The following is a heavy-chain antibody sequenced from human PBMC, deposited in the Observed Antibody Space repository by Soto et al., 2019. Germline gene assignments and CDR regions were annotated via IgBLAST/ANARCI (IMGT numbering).Heavy chain of an antibody. Sequence: GGSLRLSCAASGFTFSSYGMSWVRQAPGKGLEWVSALSGRGGSTYYADSVKGRFTISIDNSKNTLYLQMNSLRAEDTVVYYCAKEGGLGPYFDYWGQGTLVTVSS. CDR2: LSGRGGST. V-gene: IGHV3-23*01. J-gene: IGHJ4*02. CDR1: GFTFSSYG. D-gene: IGHD6-25*01. CDR3: AKEGGLGPYFDY.